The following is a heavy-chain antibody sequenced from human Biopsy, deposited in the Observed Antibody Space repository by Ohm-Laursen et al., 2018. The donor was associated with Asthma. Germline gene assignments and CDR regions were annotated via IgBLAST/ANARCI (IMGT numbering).Heavy chain of an antibody. Sequence: ASVKVSCKVSGYTFTSYYMHWVRQAPGQGLEWMGIINPSGGSTSYAQKFQGRVTMTRDTSTSTVYMELSSLRSEDTAVYYCARTYYDFLTGQVNDAFATWGQGTMVTVSS. CDR2: INPSGGST. CDR3: ARTYYDFLTGQVNDAFAT. V-gene: IGHV1-46*01. CDR1: GYTFTSYY. J-gene: IGHJ3*02. D-gene: IGHD3-9*01.